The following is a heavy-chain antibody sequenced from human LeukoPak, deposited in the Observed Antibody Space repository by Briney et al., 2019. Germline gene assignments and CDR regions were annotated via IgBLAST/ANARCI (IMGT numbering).Heavy chain of an antibody. V-gene: IGHV3-7*01. J-gene: IGHJ4*02. Sequence: GGSLRLSCAASGFTFSNHWMAWVRQTPGKGPEWVANIDEDGDVKSYAESVKGRFTVSRDNGRTSVYLQMNCLRAEDTAIYYCARHVPRGRSDFDCWGQGALVTVS. CDR1: GFTFSNHW. CDR2: IDEDGDVK. CDR3: ARHVPRGRSDFDC. D-gene: IGHD5-12*01.